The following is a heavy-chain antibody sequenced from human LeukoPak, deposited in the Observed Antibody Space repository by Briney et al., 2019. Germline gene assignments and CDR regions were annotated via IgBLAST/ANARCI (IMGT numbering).Heavy chain of an antibody. D-gene: IGHD6-19*01. V-gene: IGHV3-48*03. J-gene: IGHJ4*02. CDR2: ISSSGTTR. Sequence: GGSLRLSCAASGFSFSFYEMYWVRQAPGKGLEWVSYISSSGTTRYYTDSVKGRFTISRDNAKNSLFLQMNSLRAEDTAFYYCTTLTVASNFDYWGQGYLCAVSS. CDR3: TTLTVASNFDY. CDR1: GFSFSFYE.